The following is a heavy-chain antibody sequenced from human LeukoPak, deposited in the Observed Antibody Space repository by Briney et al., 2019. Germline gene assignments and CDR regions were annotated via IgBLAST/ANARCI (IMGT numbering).Heavy chain of an antibody. J-gene: IGHJ3*02. CDR1: GFTFSGSA. CDR2: IRSKANSYAT. V-gene: IGHV3-73*01. Sequence: PGGSLRLSCAASGFTFSGSAMHWVRQASGKGLEWVGRIRSKANSYATAYAASVKGRFTISRDDSKNTAYLQMNSLRAEDTAVYYCAKARYSYALTDAFDIWGQGTMVTVSS. CDR3: AKARYSYALTDAFDI. D-gene: IGHD5-18*01.